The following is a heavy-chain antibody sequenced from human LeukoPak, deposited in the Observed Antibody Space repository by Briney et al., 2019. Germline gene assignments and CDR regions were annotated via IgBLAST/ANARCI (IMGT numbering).Heavy chain of an antibody. CDR2: ITSDGSGT. D-gene: IGHD4-17*01. CDR3: ARDRTVTTDWYFDL. CDR1: GFTFSSYW. Sequence: GGSLRLSCAASGFTFSSYWMHWVRQAPGEGLVWVSRITSDGSGTTYADSVKGRFTISRDNARNSLYLQMNSLRDEDTAVYYCARDRTVTTDWYFDLWGRGTLVTVSS. J-gene: IGHJ2*01. V-gene: IGHV3-74*01.